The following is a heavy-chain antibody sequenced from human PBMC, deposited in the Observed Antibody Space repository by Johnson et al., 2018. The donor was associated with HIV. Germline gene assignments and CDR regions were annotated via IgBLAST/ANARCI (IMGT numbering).Heavy chain of an antibody. CDR1: GFTFSSYA. V-gene: IGHV3-30*04. Sequence: QVQLVESGGGVVQPGRSLRLSCAASGFTFSSYAMHWVRQAPGQGLEWVAVISYAGSNKYYADSVKGRFTISRDNSKNTLYLQMNSLRAEDTAVYYCARDRGAGSSGAFDIWGQGTMVTVSS. CDR2: ISYAGSNK. CDR3: ARDRGAGSSGAFDI. J-gene: IGHJ3*02. D-gene: IGHD6-6*01.